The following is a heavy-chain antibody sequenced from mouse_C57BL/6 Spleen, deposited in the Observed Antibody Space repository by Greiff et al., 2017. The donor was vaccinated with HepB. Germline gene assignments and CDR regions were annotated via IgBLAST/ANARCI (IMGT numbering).Heavy chain of an antibody. D-gene: IGHD1-1*01. J-gene: IGHJ2*01. CDR1: GYTFTSYW. V-gene: IGHV1-52*01. CDR2: IDPSDSET. CDR3: ERSLPYFYGSSLDY. Sequence: VQLQQPGAELVRPGSSVKLSCTASGYTFTSYWMHWVKQRPIQGLEWIGNIDPSDSETHYNQKFKDKATLTVDKSSSTAYMQLSSLTSEDSAVYYCERSLPYFYGSSLDYWGQGTTLTVSS.